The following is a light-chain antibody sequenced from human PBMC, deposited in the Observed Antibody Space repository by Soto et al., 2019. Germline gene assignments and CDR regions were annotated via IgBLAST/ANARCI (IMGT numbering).Light chain of an antibody. V-gene: IGKV1-33*01. CDR1: QDITNF. CDR2: VAS. Sequence: DIQMTQSPSSLSASVGARVTITCQASQDITNFLNWYQQKPGKAPKLLIYVASTLETWVPSRFSGSGSGTDFTFTISSRQPEDIATYYCQQDDILPWTFGQGTKVEIK. CDR3: QQDDILPWT. J-gene: IGKJ1*01.